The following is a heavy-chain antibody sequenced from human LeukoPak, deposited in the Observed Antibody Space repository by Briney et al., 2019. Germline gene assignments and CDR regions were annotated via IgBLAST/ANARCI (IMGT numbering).Heavy chain of an antibody. CDR1: GGSISSYY. Sequence: SETLSLTCTVSGGSISSYYWSWIRQPAGKGLEWIGRIYTSGSTNYNPSLKSRVTMSVDTSKNQFSLKLSSVTAADTAVYYCARDGDSSSWYRFPRLDYYYYGMDVWGQGTTVTVSS. CDR3: ARDGDSSSWYRFPRLDYYYYGMDV. V-gene: IGHV4-4*07. D-gene: IGHD6-13*01. CDR2: IYTSGST. J-gene: IGHJ6*02.